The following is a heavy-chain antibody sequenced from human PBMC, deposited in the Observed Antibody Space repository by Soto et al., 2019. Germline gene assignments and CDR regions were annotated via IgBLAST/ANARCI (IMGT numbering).Heavy chain of an antibody. D-gene: IGHD3-3*01. J-gene: IGHJ6*02. CDR2: IYPGDSDT. Sequence: EVQLVQSGAEVKKPGESLKISCKGSGYSFTSYWIGWVRQMPGKGLEWMGIIYPGDSDTRYSPSLQGQVTISADKSISTAYLQWSSLKASDTAMYYCARGLEIFGVVPNYYGMDVWGQGTTVTVSS. CDR1: GYSFTSYW. V-gene: IGHV5-51*01. CDR3: ARGLEIFGVVPNYYGMDV.